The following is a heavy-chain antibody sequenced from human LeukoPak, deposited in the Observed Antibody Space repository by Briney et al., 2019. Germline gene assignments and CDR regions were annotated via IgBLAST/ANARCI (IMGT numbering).Heavy chain of an antibody. CDR3: ARVRYRLAETYIDY. Sequence: SETLSLTCGVSGGSISSYYWSWIRQAPGKGLEWIGYIYSSGSTNYNPSLKGRLTISVDTSKNHFSLRLRSVTAADTAVYYCARVRYRLAETYIDYWGQGTLVTVSS. CDR2: IYSSGST. J-gene: IGHJ4*02. CDR1: GGSISSYY. D-gene: IGHD3-16*01. V-gene: IGHV4-59*01.